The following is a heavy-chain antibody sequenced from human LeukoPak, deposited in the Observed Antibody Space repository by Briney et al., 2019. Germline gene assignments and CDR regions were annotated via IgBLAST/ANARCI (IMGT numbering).Heavy chain of an antibody. V-gene: IGHV3-30*18. CDR2: ISYDGSNK. J-gene: IGHJ4*02. D-gene: IGHD1-26*01. CDR3: AKSSPGAAPDY. CDR1: GFTFSSYG. Sequence: GGSLRLSCAASGFTFSSYGMHWVRQAPGKGLEWVAVISYDGSNKYYADSVEGRFTISRDNSKNTLYLQMNSLRAEDTAVYYCAKSSPGAAPDYWGQGTLVTVSS.